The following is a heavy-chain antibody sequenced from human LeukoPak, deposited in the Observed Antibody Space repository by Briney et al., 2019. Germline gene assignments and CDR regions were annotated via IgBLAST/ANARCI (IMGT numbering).Heavy chain of an antibody. CDR2: IYHSGST. CDR1: GGSISSGGYS. J-gene: IGHJ4*02. V-gene: IGHV4-30-2*01. D-gene: IGHD4-17*01. CDR3: ARYGDYDVY. Sequence: SQTLSLICAVSGGSISSGGYSWSWIRQPPGKGLEWIGYIYHSGSTYYNPSLKSRVTISVDRSKNQFSLKLSSVTAADTAVYYCARYGDYDVYWGQGTLVTVSS.